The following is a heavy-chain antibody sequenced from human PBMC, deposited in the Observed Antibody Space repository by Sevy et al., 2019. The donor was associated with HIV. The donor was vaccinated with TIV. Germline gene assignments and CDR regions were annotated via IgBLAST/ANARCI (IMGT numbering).Heavy chain of an antibody. D-gene: IGHD5-12*01. CDR3: TTEGLWGDGYNYFDY. CDR2: IKSKTDGGTT. V-gene: IGHV3-15*01. Sequence: GGSLRLSCAASGFTFSNAWMSWVRQAPGKGLEWVGRIKSKTDGGTTDYAAPVKGRFTISRDDSKNTLYLQMNSLKTEDTAVYSCTTEGLWGDGYNYFDYWGQGTMVT. J-gene: IGHJ4*02. CDR1: GFTFSNAW.